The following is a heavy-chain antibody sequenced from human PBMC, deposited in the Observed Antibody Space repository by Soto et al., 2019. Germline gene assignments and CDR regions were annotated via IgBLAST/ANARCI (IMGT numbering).Heavy chain of an antibody. J-gene: IGHJ6*02. V-gene: IGHV4-4*02. D-gene: IGHD2-2*01. Sequence: PSETLSLTCAVSGGSISSSNWWSWVRQPPGKGLEWIGEIYHSGSTNYNPSLKSRVTISVDKSKNQFSLKLSSVTAADTAVSYCARVGVCSSTSCAYYYYYGMDVWGQGTTVTVSS. CDR3: ARVGVCSSTSCAYYYYYGMDV. CDR2: IYHSGST. CDR1: GGSISSSNW.